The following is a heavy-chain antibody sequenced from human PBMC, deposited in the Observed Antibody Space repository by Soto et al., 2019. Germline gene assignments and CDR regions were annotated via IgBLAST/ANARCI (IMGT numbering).Heavy chain of an antibody. CDR3: ARDVLSGYYRGHGAFDI. CDR2: IYYSGST. Sequence: PSETLSLTYTVACGSISSYYWSWIRQPPGKGLERIGYIYYSGSTNYNPSLKNRVTITTDTSKNKFYLNLSSLTSADTAVYYCARDVLSGYYRGHGAFDIWGQGTMVTVSS. CDR1: CGSISSYY. J-gene: IGHJ3*02. D-gene: IGHD3-3*01. V-gene: IGHV4-59*01.